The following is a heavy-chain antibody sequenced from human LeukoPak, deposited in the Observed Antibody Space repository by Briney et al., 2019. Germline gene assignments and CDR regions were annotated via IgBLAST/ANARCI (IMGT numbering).Heavy chain of an antibody. J-gene: IGHJ4*02. Sequence: GGSLRLSCAASGFTFSSYAMHWVRQAPGKGLEWVAVISYDGSNKYYADSVKGRFTISRDNSKNTLYLQMNSLRAEDTAVYYCARAKEGIVVVSCDYWGQGTLVTVSS. CDR3: ARAKEGIVVVSCDY. CDR2: ISYDGSNK. CDR1: GFTFSSYA. D-gene: IGHD3-22*01. V-gene: IGHV3-30*04.